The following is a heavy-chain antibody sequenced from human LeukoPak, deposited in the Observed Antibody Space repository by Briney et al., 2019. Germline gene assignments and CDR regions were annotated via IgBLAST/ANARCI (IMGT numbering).Heavy chain of an antibody. CDR2: IYYDGRDK. V-gene: IGHV3-33*01. Sequence: PRGSLRLSCAASGLTFKNYGMHWVRQAPGKGLEWVSIIYYDGRDKYYADSVKGRFTVSRDNSKNTLFLQMNSLRDEDTAVYYCATDRSLSYFDYWGQGTLVTVSS. CDR1: GLTFKNYG. CDR3: ATDRSLSYFDY. J-gene: IGHJ4*02.